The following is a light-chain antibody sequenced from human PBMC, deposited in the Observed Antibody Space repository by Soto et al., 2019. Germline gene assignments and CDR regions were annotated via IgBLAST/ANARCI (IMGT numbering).Light chain of an antibody. CDR3: LQYNNWPPPLT. CDR1: QSVSSN. V-gene: IGKV3-15*01. Sequence: EIVMTQSPATLSVSPGERATLSCRASQSVSSNLAWYQQKPGQAPRLLIYGASTRATCIPARFSGSGSGTEFTLTISSLQSEDFAVYCCLQYNNWPPPLTFGGGNKVEIK. J-gene: IGKJ4*01. CDR2: GAS.